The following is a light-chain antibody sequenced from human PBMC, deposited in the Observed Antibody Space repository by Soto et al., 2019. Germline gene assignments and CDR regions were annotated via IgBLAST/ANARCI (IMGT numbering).Light chain of an antibody. J-gene: IGKJ2*03. CDR3: QRYNSR. CDR1: QSISSW. Sequence: DLPMTQSPSTLSASVGDRVTITCRASQSISSWLAWYQQKPGKAPKLLIYDASSLKSGVPSRFSGSGSGTEFTLTISSLQPDDFATYYCQRYNSRFGQGTKVEIK. CDR2: DAS. V-gene: IGKV1-5*01.